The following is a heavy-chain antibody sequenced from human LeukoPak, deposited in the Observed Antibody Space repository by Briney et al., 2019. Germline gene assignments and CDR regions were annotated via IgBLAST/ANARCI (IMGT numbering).Heavy chain of an antibody. CDR1: GFTFDDYA. D-gene: IGHD2-21*01. CDR2: ISWNSGRI. CDR3: AKDITPRIPAAFDL. Sequence: GRSLRLSCAASGFTFDDYAMQWVRQVPGKGLEWVSGISWNSGRIDYADSVKGRFTISRDNAKNSLFLQMNSLRAEDTAFYYCAKDITPRIPAAFDLWGQGTMVTVSS. V-gene: IGHV3-9*01. J-gene: IGHJ3*01.